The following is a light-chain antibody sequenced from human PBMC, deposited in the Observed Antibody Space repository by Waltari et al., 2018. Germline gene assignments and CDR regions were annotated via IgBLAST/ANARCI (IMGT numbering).Light chain of an antibody. CDR3: QQYYSTVRT. CDR2: WAS. Sequence: DIVMTQSPDSLAVSLGERATIHCKSSQSVLYSSNNKDYLAWFQQKPGQPPKLLISWASTRESGVPARFSGSGSGTDFTLTISSLQAEDVAVYYCQQYYSTVRTFGQGTKVEIK. CDR1: QSVLYSSNNKDY. V-gene: IGKV4-1*01. J-gene: IGKJ1*01.